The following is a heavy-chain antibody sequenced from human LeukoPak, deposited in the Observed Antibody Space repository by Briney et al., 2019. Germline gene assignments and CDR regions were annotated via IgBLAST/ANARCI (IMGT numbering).Heavy chain of an antibody. CDR3: ARGGGLDV. J-gene: IGHJ6*02. CDR2: INHNGNVN. V-gene: IGHV3-7*03. CDR1: GFTFSSYA. D-gene: IGHD3-16*01. Sequence: GGSLRLSCAASGFTFSSYAMHWVRQAPGKGLEWVASINHNGNVNYYVDSVKARFTISRDNAKNSLYLQMSNLRAEDTAVYFCARGGGLDVWGQGATVTVSS.